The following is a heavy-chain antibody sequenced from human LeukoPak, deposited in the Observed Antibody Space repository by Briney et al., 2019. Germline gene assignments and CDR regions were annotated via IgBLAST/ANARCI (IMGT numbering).Heavy chain of an antibody. Sequence: GGSLRLSCAASGFTFSSYEMNWVRQAPGKGLEWVSYISSSGSTIYYADSVKGRFTISRDNAKNSLYLQMNSLRAEDTAVYYCASYGSGSYYNLIDYWGQGTLVTVSS. CDR1: GFTFSSYE. D-gene: IGHD3-10*01. CDR2: ISSSGSTI. J-gene: IGHJ4*02. CDR3: ASYGSGSYYNLIDY. V-gene: IGHV3-48*03.